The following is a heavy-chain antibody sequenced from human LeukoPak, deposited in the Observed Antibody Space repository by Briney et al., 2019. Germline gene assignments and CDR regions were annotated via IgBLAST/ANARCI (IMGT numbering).Heavy chain of an antibody. D-gene: IGHD5-18*01. CDR2: IINDGTT. J-gene: IGHJ4*02. V-gene: IGHV3-23*01. CDR3: AKVSSDKQLWYLDY. CDR1: GFSFSSCV. Sequence: GGSLRLSCAASGFSFSSCVMTWVRQPPGKGLEWVSSIINDGTTYYADSVKGRFTISRDNSKNTLYLQMNSLRAEDTAVYYCAKVSSDKQLWYLDYWGQGTLVTVSS.